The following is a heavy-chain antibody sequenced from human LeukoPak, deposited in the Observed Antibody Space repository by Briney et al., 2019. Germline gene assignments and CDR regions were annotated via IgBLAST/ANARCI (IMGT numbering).Heavy chain of an antibody. V-gene: IGHV3-23*01. CDR1: GFTFSSYA. CDR3: AKIDTAMVRDYYYYYMDV. CDR2: ISGSGGST. D-gene: IGHD5-18*01. J-gene: IGHJ6*03. Sequence: LPGGSLRLSCAASGFTFSSYAMSWVRQAPGKGLEWVSAISGSGGSTYYADSVKGRFTISRDNSKNTLYLQMNSLRAEDTAAYYCAKIDTAMVRDYYYYYMDVWGKGTTVTVSS.